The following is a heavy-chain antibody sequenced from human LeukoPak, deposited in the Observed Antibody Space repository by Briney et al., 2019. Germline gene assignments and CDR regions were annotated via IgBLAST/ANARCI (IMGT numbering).Heavy chain of an antibody. CDR1: GRTIGLYG. CDR2: IWFDGSNK. V-gene: IGHV3-33*07. Sequence: GGSLRLSCEASGRTIGLYGMFWVRQAPGKGLEWVAAIWFDGSNKYYADSVKGRFTISRDNSRNTVLLQMDSLSAEDTAVYYCARHTTDRPNLIDHWGQGTLVTVSS. D-gene: IGHD6-6*01. J-gene: IGHJ4*02. CDR3: ARHTTDRPNLIDH.